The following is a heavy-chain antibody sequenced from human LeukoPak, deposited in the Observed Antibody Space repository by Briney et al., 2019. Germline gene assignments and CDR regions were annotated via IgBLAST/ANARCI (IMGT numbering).Heavy chain of an antibody. CDR3: ARGRSSHFYYFDY. CDR1: GGSISSGDYY. J-gene: IGHJ4*02. CDR2: IYYSGST. V-gene: IGHV4-30-4*01. Sequence: SETLSLTCTVSGGSISSGDYYWSWIRQPPGKGLEWIGYIYYSGSTYYNPSLKSRVTISVDTSKNQFSLKLSSVTAADTAVYYCARGRSSHFYYFDYWGQGTLVTFSS.